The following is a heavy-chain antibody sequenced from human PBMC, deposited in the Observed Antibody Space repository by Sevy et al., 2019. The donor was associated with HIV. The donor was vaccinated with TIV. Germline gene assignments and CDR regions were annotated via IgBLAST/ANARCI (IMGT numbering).Heavy chain of an antibody. CDR1: GGTFINFA. V-gene: IGHV1-69*13. CDR3: ATSYYDSSGYSPVFYYGMDV. CDR2: FIPLFDTT. D-gene: IGHD3-22*01. J-gene: IGHJ6*02. Sequence: ASVKVSCKTSGGTFINFAITWVRQAPGQGLEGMGGFIPLFDTTNYSQKFQGRVTLTADGSTATAYMELSSLRSEDTAVYYSATSYYDSSGYSPVFYYGMDVWGQGTTVTVSS.